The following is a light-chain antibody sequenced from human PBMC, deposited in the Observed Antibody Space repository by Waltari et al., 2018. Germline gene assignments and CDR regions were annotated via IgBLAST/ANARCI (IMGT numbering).Light chain of an antibody. CDR1: QEINEY. J-gene: IGKJ2*01. V-gene: IGKV1-33*01. CDR3: QQHDNFPYT. CDR2: DAS. Sequence: DIQMTQSPSSLSASIGDRVTITCQASQEINEYLNWYQQKPGNATNLLIFDASKVGAGVPARFRGGGSGTDFTLAINSLQPEDVATYYCQQHDNFPYTFGQGTTLHI.